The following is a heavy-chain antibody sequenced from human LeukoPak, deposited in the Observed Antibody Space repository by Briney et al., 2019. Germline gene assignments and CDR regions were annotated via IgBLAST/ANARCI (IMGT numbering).Heavy chain of an antibody. Sequence: GSSVNVSCKASGGTFSSYAISLVRQAPGQGLEWMGRIIPIFGTANYAQKFQGRVTITTDESTSTAYMELSSLRSEDTAVYYCARGGAGYYYYYYMDVWGKGTTVTVSS. V-gene: IGHV1-69*05. CDR1: GGTFSSYA. CDR2: IIPIFGTA. J-gene: IGHJ6*03. CDR3: ARGGAGYYYYYYMDV. D-gene: IGHD4/OR15-4a*01.